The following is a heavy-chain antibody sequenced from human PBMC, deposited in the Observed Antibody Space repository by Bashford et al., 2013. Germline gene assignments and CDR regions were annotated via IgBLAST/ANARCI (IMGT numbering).Heavy chain of an antibody. CDR3: ARVKYSSSWYSFRDAFDI. Sequence: LLYSSETLSLTCAVYGGSLTDYYWSWIRQPPGKGLEWIGEINHSGSTNYNPSLKSRVTISIDTSKNQFSLKLNSVTAADTAVYYCARVKYSSSWYSFRDAFDIWGQGTMVTVSS. J-gene: IGHJ3*02. CDR1: GGSLTDYY. CDR2: INHSGST. V-gene: IGHV4-34*01. D-gene: IGHD6-13*01.